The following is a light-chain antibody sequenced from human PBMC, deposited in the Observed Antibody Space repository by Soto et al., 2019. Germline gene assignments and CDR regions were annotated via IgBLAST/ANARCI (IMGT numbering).Light chain of an antibody. CDR3: SSYTTSNTWV. J-gene: IGLJ2*01. Sequence: QSVLTQPASVSGSPGQSITISCTGTNSDVGAYDYVSWYQQHPGKAPKFILYEVSNRPSGLSNRFSGSKSGNTASLTISGLQAEDEADYYCSSYTTSNTWVFGGGTKLTVL. CDR2: EVS. CDR1: NSDVGAYDY. V-gene: IGLV2-14*01.